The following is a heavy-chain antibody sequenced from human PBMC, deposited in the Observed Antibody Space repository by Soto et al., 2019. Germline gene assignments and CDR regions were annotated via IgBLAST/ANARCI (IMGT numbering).Heavy chain of an antibody. D-gene: IGHD6-19*01. CDR3: ARDRVADYYYYGMDD. V-gene: IGHV3-48*02. J-gene: IGHJ6*02. Sequence: EVQLVESGGGLVQPGGSLRLSCAASGFTFSSYSMNWVRQAPGKGLEWVSYISSSSSTIYYADSVKGRFTISRDNAKNSLYLQMNSLRDEDTAVYYCARDRVADYYYYGMDDWGQGTTVTVSS. CDR1: GFTFSSYS. CDR2: ISSSSSTI.